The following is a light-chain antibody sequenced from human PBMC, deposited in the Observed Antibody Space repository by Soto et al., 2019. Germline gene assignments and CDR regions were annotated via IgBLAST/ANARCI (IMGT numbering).Light chain of an antibody. CDR2: EVS. CDR1: TSDVGGYKY. J-gene: IGLJ1*01. Sequence: QSALTQPASVSGSPGQSITISCTGTTSDVGGYKYVSWYQHHPGKAPKLMIYEVSNRPSGVSNRFSGSKSGNTASLTISGLQAEDEADYYCSSYTSSNPYVFGPGTKLTVL. V-gene: IGLV2-14*01. CDR3: SSYTSSNPYV.